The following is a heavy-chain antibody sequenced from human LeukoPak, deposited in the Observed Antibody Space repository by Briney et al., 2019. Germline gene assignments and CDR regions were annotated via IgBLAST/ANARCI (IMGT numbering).Heavy chain of an antibody. CDR1: GFTFGSYP. D-gene: IGHD3-9*01. J-gene: IGHJ5*01. CDR2: ISESGVST. V-gene: IGHV3-23*01. CDR3: ATILSGFYDS. Sequence: GGSLRLSCAVSGFTFGSYPMNWVRQAPGKGPEWVSVISESGVSTFYADAVKGRFTISRDNSKNTLYLQMKSLRAEDTALYYCATILSGFYDSWGQGTLLTVSS.